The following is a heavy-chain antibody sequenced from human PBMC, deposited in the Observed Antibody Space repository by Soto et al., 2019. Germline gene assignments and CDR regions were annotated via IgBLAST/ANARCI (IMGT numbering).Heavy chain of an antibody. CDR2: ISYDGNEK. D-gene: IGHD5-12*01. Sequence: QEQLVESGGGVVQPGRSLRLSCAATGFAFSTYGMHWVRQAPGKGREWVAAISYDGNEKYYADSLQGRFTISRDNSKNALYLQVNSLRGEDTAVYYCAKEKFRRGPSLMYAMDLWGQGTTVTVSS. CDR3: AKEKFRRGPSLMYAMDL. J-gene: IGHJ6*02. V-gene: IGHV3-30*18. CDR1: GFAFSTYG.